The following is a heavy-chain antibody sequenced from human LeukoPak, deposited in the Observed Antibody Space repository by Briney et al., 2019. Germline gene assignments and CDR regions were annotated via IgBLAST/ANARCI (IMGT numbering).Heavy chain of an antibody. J-gene: IGHJ4*02. CDR3: AKDPLGYYDSSGVDY. CDR1: GFTFSSYG. D-gene: IGHD3-22*01. V-gene: IGHV3-30*02. CDR2: IRYDGSNK. Sequence: PGGSLRLSCAASGFTFSSYGMHWVRQAPGKGLEWVAFIRYDGSNKYYADSVKGRFTISRDNSKNTLYLQMNSLRAEDTAVYYCAKDPLGYYDSSGVDYWGQGTLVTVSS.